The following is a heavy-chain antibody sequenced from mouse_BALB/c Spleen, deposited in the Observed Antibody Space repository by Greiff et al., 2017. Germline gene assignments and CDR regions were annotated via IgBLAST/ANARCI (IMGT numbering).Heavy chain of an antibody. CDR2: ISSGSSTI. J-gene: IGHJ4*01. V-gene: IGHV5-17*02. CDR3: ARRATVDYAMDY. Sequence: EVQRVESGGGLVQPGGSRKLSCAASGFTFSSFGMHWVRQAPEKGLEWVAYISSGSSTIYYADTVKGRFTISRDNPKNTLFLQMTSLRSEDTAMYYCARRATVDYAMDYWGQGTSVTVSS. CDR1: GFTFSSFG. D-gene: IGHD1-1*01.